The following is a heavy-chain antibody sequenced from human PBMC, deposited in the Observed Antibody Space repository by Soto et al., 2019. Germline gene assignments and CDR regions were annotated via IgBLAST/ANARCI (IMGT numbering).Heavy chain of an antibody. CDR1: GDSIRSSSY. J-gene: IGHJ6*02. Sequence: PSETLSLTCTVSGDSIRSSSYWGWIRQPPGKGLEWIGSIYSTGNTYYNPSLNSQVTIYVDTSKNQFSLNVISVTAADTAVYYCRRSSRYSTDVWGQGTTVTVS. V-gene: IGHV4-39*01. CDR3: RRSSRYSTDV. D-gene: IGHD6-13*01. CDR2: IYSTGNT.